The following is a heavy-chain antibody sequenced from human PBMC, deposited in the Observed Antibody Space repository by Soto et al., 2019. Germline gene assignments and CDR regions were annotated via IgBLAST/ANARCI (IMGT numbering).Heavy chain of an antibody. D-gene: IGHD3-9*01. CDR3: ARGENSYYDILTGYYTRSYFDY. J-gene: IGHJ4*02. V-gene: IGHV4-30-2*01. CDR1: GGSISSGGYS. Sequence: TLSLTCAVSGGSISSGGYSWSWIRQPPGKGLEWIGYIYHSGSTYYNPSLKSRVTISVDRSKNQFSLKLSSVTAADTAVYYCARGENSYYDILTGYYTRSYFDYWGQGTLVTVSS. CDR2: IYHSGST.